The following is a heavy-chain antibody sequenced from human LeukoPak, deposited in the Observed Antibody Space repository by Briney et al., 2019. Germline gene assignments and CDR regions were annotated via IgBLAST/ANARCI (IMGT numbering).Heavy chain of an antibody. Sequence: GGSLRLSCAGSGFTFRFYAMTWVRQAPGKGLEWVSGISGDGSVSKHADSVKGRFNISRDNSKNTLYLQPNGLRVEDTAIYYCAKAYSSSLYGDAFHIWGQGTMVTVSP. CDR3: AKAYSSSLYGDAFHI. V-gene: IGHV3-23*01. CDR2: ISGDGSVS. J-gene: IGHJ3*02. D-gene: IGHD6-13*01. CDR1: GFTFRFYA.